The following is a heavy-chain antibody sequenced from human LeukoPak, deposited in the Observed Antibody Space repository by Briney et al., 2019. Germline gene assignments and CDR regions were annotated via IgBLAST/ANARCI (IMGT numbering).Heavy chain of an antibody. V-gene: IGHV4-39*07. Sequence: SETLSLTCTVSGGSITSSNYYWGWIRQPPGKGLEWIGSIYYSGSTYYNPSLKSRVTISVDTSENQFSLKLNSVTAADTAVYYCARVPGYSSGGISLFDPWGQGTLVTVSS. CDR2: IYYSGST. D-gene: IGHD6-25*01. CDR1: GGSITSSNYY. CDR3: ARVPGYSSGGISLFDP. J-gene: IGHJ5*02.